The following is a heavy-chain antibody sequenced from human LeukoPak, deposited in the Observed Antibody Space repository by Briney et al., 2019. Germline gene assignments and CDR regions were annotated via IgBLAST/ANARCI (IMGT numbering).Heavy chain of an antibody. Sequence: GGSLRLSCAASGFTFSRYALHWVRQAPGKGLEWVAVIWFDGKTYNYADSVEGRFTISRDNAKNSLYLQMNSLRAEDTAVYYCAREIYTEDSGAYWGQGTLVTVSS. V-gene: IGHV3-33*01. D-gene: IGHD6-19*01. CDR3: AREIYTEDSGAY. CDR1: GFTFSRYA. CDR2: IWFDGKTY. J-gene: IGHJ4*02.